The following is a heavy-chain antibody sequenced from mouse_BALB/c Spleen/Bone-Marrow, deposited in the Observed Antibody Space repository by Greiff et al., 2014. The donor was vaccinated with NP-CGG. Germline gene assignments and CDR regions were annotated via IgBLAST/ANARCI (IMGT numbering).Heavy chain of an antibody. D-gene: IGHD3-1*01. CDR2: ISSGGSYT. Sequence: DVQLQESGGGLVKPGGSLKLSCAASGFTFSYYAMSWVRQSPEKRLEWVAEISSGGSYTYYPDTVTGRFTISRDNAKNTLYLEMSSLRSEDTAMYYCVRDSSGYFDYWGQGTTLTVSS. CDR3: VRDSSGYFDY. CDR1: GFTFSYYA. J-gene: IGHJ2*01. V-gene: IGHV5-9-4*01.